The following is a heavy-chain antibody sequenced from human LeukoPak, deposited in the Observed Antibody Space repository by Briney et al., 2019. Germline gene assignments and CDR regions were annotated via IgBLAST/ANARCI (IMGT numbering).Heavy chain of an antibody. CDR1: GGSISSGSYY. CDR2: IYTSGST. J-gene: IGHJ1*01. Sequence: SQTLSLTCTVSGGSISSGSYYWSWIRQPAGKGLEWIGRIYTSGSTNYNPSLKSRVTISVDTSKNQFSLKLSSVTAADTAVYYCASSGSLVAEYFQHWGQGILVTVSS. CDR3: ASSGSLVAEYFQH. V-gene: IGHV4-61*02. D-gene: IGHD1-26*01.